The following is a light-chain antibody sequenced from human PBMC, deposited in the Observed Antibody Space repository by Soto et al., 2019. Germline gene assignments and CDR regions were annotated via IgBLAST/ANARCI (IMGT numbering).Light chain of an antibody. J-gene: IGLJ1*01. V-gene: IGLV3-21*02. CDR3: QVWDTISDHDV. CDR2: VDS. Sequence: SFELTHPPSVSVGPGQTSRITCGGNNIESKSVHWYQQRPGQAPVLVIYVDSDRPSGIPDRFSASTSGNTAALTISRVEAGDEADYYCQVWDTISDHDVFGSGNKGTVL. CDR1: NIESKS.